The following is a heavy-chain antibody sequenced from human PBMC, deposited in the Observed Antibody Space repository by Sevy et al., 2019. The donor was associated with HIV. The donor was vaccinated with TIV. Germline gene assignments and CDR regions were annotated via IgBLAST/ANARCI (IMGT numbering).Heavy chain of an antibody. CDR2: INGDGRST. CDR1: EFTFSSFW. V-gene: IGHV3-74*01. CDR3: GRDSVLTRMVK. D-gene: IGHD3-22*01. J-gene: IGHJ3*01. Sequence: GGSLRLSCAAPEFTFSSFWMHWVRQVPGKGLVWVSRINGDGRSTKYADSVRGRFTISRDNAKKTLYLQMDSLRAEDTAVYYCGRDSVLTRMVKWGQGTMVTVSS.